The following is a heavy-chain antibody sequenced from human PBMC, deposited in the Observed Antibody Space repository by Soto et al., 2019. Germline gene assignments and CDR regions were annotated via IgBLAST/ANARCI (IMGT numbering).Heavy chain of an antibody. D-gene: IGHD1-26*01. CDR1: GYTFTGYY. Sequence: ASVKVSCKASGYTFTGYYMHWVRLPPGQGLEWMGWINPNSGGTNYAQKFQGWVTMTRDTSISTAYMELSRLRSDDTAVYYCARGRVGATDAFDIWGQGTMVTVSS. V-gene: IGHV1-2*04. J-gene: IGHJ3*02. CDR3: ARGRVGATDAFDI. CDR2: INPNSGGT.